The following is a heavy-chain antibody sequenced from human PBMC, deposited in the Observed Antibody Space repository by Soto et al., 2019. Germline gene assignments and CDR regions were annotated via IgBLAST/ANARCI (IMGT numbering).Heavy chain of an antibody. J-gene: IGHJ6*02. CDR2: IYYSGST. D-gene: IGHD3-10*01. Sequence: QVQLQESGPGLVKPSQTLSLTCTVSGGSISSGGYYWSWIRQHPGKGLEWIGYIYYSGSTYYNPSLKSRVTLSVDPAKNQCSLKLSSVTAADTAVYYCARDHVVREIDLYYYYYGMDVWGQGTTVTVSS. CDR1: GGSISSGGYY. CDR3: ARDHVVREIDLYYYYYGMDV. V-gene: IGHV4-31*03.